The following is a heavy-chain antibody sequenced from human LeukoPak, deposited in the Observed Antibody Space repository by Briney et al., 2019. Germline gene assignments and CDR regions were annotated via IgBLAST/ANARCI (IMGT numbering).Heavy chain of an antibody. V-gene: IGHV3-7*01. CDR3: ARGGTTVTPKNFDF. D-gene: IGHD4-17*01. CDR1: GFTFSSYW. Sequence: PGGSLRLSCAASGFTFSSYWMSWVRQAPGKGLEWVANIKPDGSQKYYVDSVKGRFTISRDNAKNSLYLQMNSLRAEDTAVYYCARGGTTVTPKNFDFWGQGTLVTVSS. J-gene: IGHJ4*02. CDR2: IKPDGSQK.